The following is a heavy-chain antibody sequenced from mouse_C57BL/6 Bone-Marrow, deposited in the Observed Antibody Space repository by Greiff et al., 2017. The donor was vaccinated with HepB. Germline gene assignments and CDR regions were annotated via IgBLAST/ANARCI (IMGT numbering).Heavy chain of an antibody. CDR3: ARGGKGAMDY. D-gene: IGHD1-3*01. V-gene: IGHV1-64*01. Sequence: VQLQESGAELVKPGASVKLSCKASGYTFTSYWMHWVKQRPGQGLEWIGMIHPNSGSTNYNEKFKSKATLTVDKSSSTAYMQLSSLTSEDSAVYYCARGGKGAMDYWGQGTSVTVSS. J-gene: IGHJ4*01. CDR1: GYTFTSYW. CDR2: IHPNSGST.